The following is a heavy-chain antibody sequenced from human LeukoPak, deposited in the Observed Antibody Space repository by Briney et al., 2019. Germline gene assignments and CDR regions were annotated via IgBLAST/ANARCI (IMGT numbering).Heavy chain of an antibody. D-gene: IGHD1/OR15-1a*01. Sequence: RSLRLSCAASGFTFSSYAMHWARQAPGKGLEWVAVISYDGSNKYYADSVKGRFTISRDNSKNTLYLQMNSLRAEDTAVYYCARDPREQGWFDPWGQGTLVTVSS. CDR3: ARDPREQGWFDP. J-gene: IGHJ5*02. V-gene: IGHV3-30*04. CDR2: ISYDGSNK. CDR1: GFTFSSYA.